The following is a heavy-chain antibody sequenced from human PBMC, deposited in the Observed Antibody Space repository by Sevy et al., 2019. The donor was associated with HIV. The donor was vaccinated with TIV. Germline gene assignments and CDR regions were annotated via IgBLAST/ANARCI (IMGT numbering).Heavy chain of an antibody. V-gene: IGHV4-59*12. CDR1: GGSINNYY. J-gene: IGHJ5*02. CDR3: ARGTYCTGGTCPGSWFDP. D-gene: IGHD2-15*01. CDR2: IYYSGPT. Sequence: SETLSLTCTVSGGSINNYYWSWIRQPPGKGLEWIGYIYYSGPTNYNPSLKSRVTISVNTSKNQFTLKLSSVTAADTAEYYGARGTYCTGGTCPGSWFDPWGQGTLVTVSS.